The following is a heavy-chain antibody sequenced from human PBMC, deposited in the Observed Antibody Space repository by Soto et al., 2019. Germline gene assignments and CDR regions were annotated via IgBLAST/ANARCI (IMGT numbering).Heavy chain of an antibody. J-gene: IGHJ6*03. CDR1: GFTVRSNY. V-gene: IGHV3-66*01. CDR2: IQSGGST. Sequence: EVQLVESGGGLVQPGGSLRLSCAASGFTVRSNYMSCVRQAPGKGLEWVSLIQSGGSTYYAGSVKCRFTISRDNSKNTLFLQMNSLRAKDTAVYFGAREDVHCSGGRCYGGPMDVWGKGTTVTVSS. D-gene: IGHD2-15*01. CDR3: AREDVHCSGGRCYGGPMDV.